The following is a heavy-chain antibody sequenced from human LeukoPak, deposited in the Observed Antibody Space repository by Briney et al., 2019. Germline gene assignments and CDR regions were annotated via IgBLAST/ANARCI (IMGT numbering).Heavy chain of an antibody. CDR3: ARDKYNWNSPDPFFDYYGLDV. D-gene: IGHD1-1*01. Sequence: PGRSLRLSCAAPGITFSSFEMNWVRQAPGKGLEWVSHITSGGSSIYYADSVKGRFTLSRDDAKNSLYLQMNSLRAEDTAIYYCARDKYNWNSPDPFFDYYGLDVWGQGTTVTVSS. J-gene: IGHJ6*02. CDR1: GITFSSFE. V-gene: IGHV3-48*03. CDR2: ITSGGSSI.